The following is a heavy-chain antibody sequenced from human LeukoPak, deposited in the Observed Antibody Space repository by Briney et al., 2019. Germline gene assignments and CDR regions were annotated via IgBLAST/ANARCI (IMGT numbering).Heavy chain of an antibody. Sequence: ETLSLTCAVYGGSFSGYYWSWIRQPPGKGLDWVSVIYRSGGTYFADSVKGRFTISRDDSQNTVSLQMNNLRAEDTAVYYCTRTIPPAHWGQGTLVTVSS. CDR2: IYRSGGT. CDR1: GGSFSGYY. J-gene: IGHJ4*02. CDR3: TRTIPPAH. D-gene: IGHD5-24*01. V-gene: IGHV3-53*01.